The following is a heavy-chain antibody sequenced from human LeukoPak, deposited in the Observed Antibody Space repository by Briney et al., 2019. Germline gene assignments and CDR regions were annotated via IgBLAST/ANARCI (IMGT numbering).Heavy chain of an antibody. CDR3: VSVDSSGYFADWYFDL. D-gene: IGHD3-22*01. CDR1: GGSISSSSYY. CDR2: IYYSGST. J-gene: IGHJ2*01. Sequence: PSETLSLTCTVSGGSISSSSYYWGWIRQPPGKGLEWVGSIYYSGSTYYNPSLKSRVTISVDTSKNQFSLKLSSVTAADTAVYYCVSVDSSGYFADWYFDLWGRGTLVTVSS. V-gene: IGHV4-39*01.